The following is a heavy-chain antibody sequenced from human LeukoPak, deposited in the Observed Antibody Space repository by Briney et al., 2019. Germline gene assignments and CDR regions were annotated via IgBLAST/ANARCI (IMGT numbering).Heavy chain of an antibody. CDR3: AGPTCLSGEYRCTSF. D-gene: IGHD3-16*02. CDR2: ISRSSDYK. CDR1: GYAFGDYH. V-gene: IGHV3-11*03. Sequence: PGGSLRLSCAAPGYAFGDYHTSGIGQALRKGMEWVSQISRSSDYKDFADSVWGRFTVSRDNAKNSMHLQMGSLRAEDTAVYYCAGPTCLSGEYRCTSFWGQGTLVTVSS. J-gene: IGHJ4*02.